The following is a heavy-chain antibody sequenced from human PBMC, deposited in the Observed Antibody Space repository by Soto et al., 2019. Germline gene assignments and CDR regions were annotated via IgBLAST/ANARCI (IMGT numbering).Heavy chain of an antibody. V-gene: IGHV3-74*01. Sequence: GLLIRHSCTASGVTFCNFGMHWVRQAPGKGLVWVSHINSDGSDSTHADSVKGRFTISRDNAKNTLYLQMNSLRAEDTAVYFCVRDDPGLGMDYWGLGTLVPVSP. CDR2: INSDGSDS. J-gene: IGHJ4*02. CDR3: VRDDPGLGMDY. CDR1: GVTFCNFG. D-gene: IGHD1-26*01.